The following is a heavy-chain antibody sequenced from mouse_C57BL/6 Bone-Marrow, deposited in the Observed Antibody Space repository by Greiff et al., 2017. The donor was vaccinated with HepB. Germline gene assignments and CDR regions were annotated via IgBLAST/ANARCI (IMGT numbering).Heavy chain of an antibody. D-gene: IGHD2-14*01. CDR3: ARGGGVPYCAMDY. CDR1: GYSITSGYY. CDR2: ISYDGSN. Sequence: DVQLQESGPGLVKPSQSLSLTCSVTGYSITSGYYWNWIRQFPGNKLEWIGYISYDGSNNYNPSLKKRISITRDTSKNQFFLKLNSVTTEDTATYFCARGGGVPYCAMDYWGQGTSVTVSS. V-gene: IGHV3-6*01. J-gene: IGHJ4*01.